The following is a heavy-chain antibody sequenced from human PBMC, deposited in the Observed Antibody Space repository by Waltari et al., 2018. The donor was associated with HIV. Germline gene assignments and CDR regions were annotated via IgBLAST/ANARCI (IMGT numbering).Heavy chain of an antibody. CDR2: ISGSAYST. J-gene: IGHJ6*02. CDR1: GFTFSNYA. V-gene: IGHV3-23*01. CDR3: VKEHQYSHTWYSYYGMDV. D-gene: IGHD6-13*01. Sequence: VQLLESGGGLVQPGGSLRLSCAASGFTFSNYAMSWVRQAPGKGLEWVSAISGSAYSTYYAESVKGRFTISRDNSKNKLYLQMNSLRAEDTAVYFCVKEHQYSHTWYSYYGMDVWGQGTTVTVSS.